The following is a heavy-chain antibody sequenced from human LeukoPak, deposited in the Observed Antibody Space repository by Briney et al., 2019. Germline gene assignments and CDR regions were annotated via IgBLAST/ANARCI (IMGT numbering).Heavy chain of an antibody. D-gene: IGHD6-13*01. J-gene: IGHJ4*02. CDR1: GFTFSDDS. V-gene: IGHV3-21*01. CDR2: ISSSSSYI. CDR3: ARAASSWSYLND. Sequence: GGSLRFSCAASGFTFSDDSMNWVRQAPGKGLEWVSSISSSSSYIYYADSVKGRFTISRDNAKNSLYLQMNSLRAEDTAVYYCARAASSWSYLNDWGQGTLVTVSS.